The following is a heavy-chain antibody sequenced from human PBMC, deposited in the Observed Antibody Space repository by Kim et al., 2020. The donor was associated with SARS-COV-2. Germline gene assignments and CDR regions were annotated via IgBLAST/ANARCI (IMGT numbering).Heavy chain of an antibody. Sequence: GESLKISCKGSGYSFTSYWIDWVRQMPGKGLEWMGIIYPGDSDTRYSPSFQGQVTISADKSISTAYLQWSSLKASDTAMYYCARTYGSGSYYLGGNYYYYGMDVWGQGTTVTVSS. CDR2: IYPGDSDT. CDR1: GYSFTSYW. J-gene: IGHJ6*02. D-gene: IGHD3-10*01. CDR3: ARTYGSGSYYLGGNYYYYGMDV. V-gene: IGHV5-51*01.